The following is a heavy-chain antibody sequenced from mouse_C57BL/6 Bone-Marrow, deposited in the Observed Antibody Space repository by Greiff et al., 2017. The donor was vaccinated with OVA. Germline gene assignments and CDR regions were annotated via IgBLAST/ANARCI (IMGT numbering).Heavy chain of an antibody. J-gene: IGHJ1*03. CDR2: IDPSDSYT. V-gene: IGHV1-50*01. CDR1: GYTFTSYW. D-gene: IGHD1-1*01. Sequence: QVQLQQPGAELVKPGASVKLSCKASGYTFTSYWMQWVKQRPGQGLEWIGEIDPSDSYTNYNQKFKGTATLTVDTSSSTADMQLSSLTSEDSAVYYCAREDYYDGYWYVDVWGTGTTVTVSS. CDR3: AREDYYDGYWYVDV.